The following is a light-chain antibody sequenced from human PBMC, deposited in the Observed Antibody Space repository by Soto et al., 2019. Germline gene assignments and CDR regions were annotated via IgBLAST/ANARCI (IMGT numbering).Light chain of an antibody. V-gene: IGKV3-15*01. CDR2: GAS. CDR1: QPIASN. CDR3: QQYNNWTRT. J-gene: IGKJ1*01. Sequence: EILIAQAPAPMFVSPGERAPLSFRDSQPIASNVAWYQQQPGQPPRLLIFGASTRESDVPDGFSGSGSGTQFTLTISSLQSEDFAVYYCQQYNNWTRTFGQGTKVDIK.